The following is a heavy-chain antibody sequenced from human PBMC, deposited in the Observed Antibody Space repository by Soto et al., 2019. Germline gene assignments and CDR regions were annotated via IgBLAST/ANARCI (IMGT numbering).Heavy chain of an antibody. D-gene: IGHD3-9*01. J-gene: IGHJ4*02. CDR2: ISAYNGNT. CDR1: GYTFTSYG. V-gene: IGHV1-18*01. Sequence: ASVKVSCKASGYTFTSYGISWVRQAPGQGLEWMGWISAYNGNTNYAQKLQGRVTMTTDTSTSTAYMELRSLRSDDTAVYYCARDTDYDILTGYYNALDYFDYWGQGTLVTVSS. CDR3: ARDTDYDILTGYYNALDYFDY.